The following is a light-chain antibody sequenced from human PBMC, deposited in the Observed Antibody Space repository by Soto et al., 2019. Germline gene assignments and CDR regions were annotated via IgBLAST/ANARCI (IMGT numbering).Light chain of an antibody. Sequence: DIVMTQSPDSLAVSLGERATINCKSSQSVLYISNNKNYLAWYQQKPGQPPKLLIYWASTRESGVPDRFSGSGSGTGFTLTISSLQAEDVAVYYCQQYYSTPWTFGQGTKVVIK. V-gene: IGKV4-1*01. CDR3: QQYYSTPWT. J-gene: IGKJ1*01. CDR2: WAS. CDR1: QSVLYISNNKNY.